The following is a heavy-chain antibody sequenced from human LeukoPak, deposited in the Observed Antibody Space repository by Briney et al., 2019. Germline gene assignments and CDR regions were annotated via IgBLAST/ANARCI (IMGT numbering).Heavy chain of an antibody. CDR2: IYPGDSDT. CDR3: ARLVNYGLDV. V-gene: IGHV5-51*01. Sequence: GESLKISCKGSGYSFTTHWIGWVRQMPGKGLEWMGIIYPGDSDTKYSPSFQGQVTISADKSITTAYLRWNSLKASDTAMYYCARLVNYGLDVWGQGATVTVSS. J-gene: IGHJ6*02. D-gene: IGHD2-21*01. CDR1: GYSFTTHW.